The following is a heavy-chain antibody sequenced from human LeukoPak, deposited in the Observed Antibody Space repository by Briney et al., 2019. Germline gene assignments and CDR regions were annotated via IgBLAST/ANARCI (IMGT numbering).Heavy chain of an antibody. CDR2: IYHSGTT. CDR1: GGSISSSPYY. CDR3: AKGAGGFSYYNWFDP. V-gene: IGHV4-39*07. D-gene: IGHD5-18*01. Sequence: SETLSLTCTVSGGSISSSPYYWGWIRQPPGKGLEWIGSIYHSGTTHYNPSLESRVTISVDTSKNQFSLKLASATAADTAIYYCAKGAGGFSYYNWFDPWGQGTLVTVSS. J-gene: IGHJ5*02.